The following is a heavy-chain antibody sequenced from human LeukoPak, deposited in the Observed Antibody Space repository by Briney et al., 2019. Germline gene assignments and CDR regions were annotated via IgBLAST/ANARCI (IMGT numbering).Heavy chain of an antibody. D-gene: IGHD6-13*01. CDR3: ARDSPSYSSSWYYFDY. V-gene: IGHV3-48*01. CDR2: ISSSSSTI. Sequence: GGSLRLSCAASGFTFSSYSMSWVRQAPGKGLEWVSYISSSSSTIYYADSVKGRFTISRDNAKNSLYLQMNSLRAEDTAVYYCARDSPSYSSSWYYFDYWGQGTLVTVSS. CDR1: GFTFSSYS. J-gene: IGHJ4*02.